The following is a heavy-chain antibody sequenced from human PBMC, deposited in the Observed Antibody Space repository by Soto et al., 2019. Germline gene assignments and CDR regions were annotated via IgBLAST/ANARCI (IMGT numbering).Heavy chain of an antibody. V-gene: IGHV1-18*01. J-gene: IGHJ6*02. CDR1: GYTFTNYG. CDR2: ISGYNGNT. Sequence: QVQVVQSGDEVKKPGASVKVSCKASGYTFTNYGFSWVRQAPGQGLEWMGWISGYNGNTKYAEKFQGRVPMTTDTSTSTAHMELRSLRSDDTAVYYCAREGQAPYYYYGMDVWCQGTAVTVSS. CDR3: AREGQAPYYYYGMDV.